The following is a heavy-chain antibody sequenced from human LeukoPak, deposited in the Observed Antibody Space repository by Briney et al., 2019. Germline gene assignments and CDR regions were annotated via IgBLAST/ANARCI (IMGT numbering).Heavy chain of an antibody. CDR1: GGSISSYY. V-gene: IGHV4-59*08. J-gene: IGHJ3*02. CDR3: ARHLNSGSYTDAFDI. D-gene: IGHD1-26*01. Sequence: SETLSVTCTVSGGSISSYYWSWIRQPPGKGLEWIGYIYYSGNTNYNPSLKSRVTISVDTSKNQFSLKVSSVTAADTAVYYCARHLNSGSYTDAFDIWGQGTMVTVSA. CDR2: IYYSGNT.